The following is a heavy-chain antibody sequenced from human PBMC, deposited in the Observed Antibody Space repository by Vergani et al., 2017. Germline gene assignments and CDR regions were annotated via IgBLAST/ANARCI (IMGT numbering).Heavy chain of an antibody. CDR2: ISYDGSNK. CDR1: GFTFSSYA. V-gene: IGHV3-30-3*01. CDR3: ARERDSSSWSYAFDI. Sequence: QVQLVESGGGVVQPGRSLRLSCAASGFTFSSYAMHWVRQAPGKGLEWVAVISYDGSNKYYADSVKGRFTISRDNSKNTLYLQMNSLRAEDTAVYYCARERDSSSWSYAFDIWGQGTMVTVSS. D-gene: IGHD6-13*01. J-gene: IGHJ3*02.